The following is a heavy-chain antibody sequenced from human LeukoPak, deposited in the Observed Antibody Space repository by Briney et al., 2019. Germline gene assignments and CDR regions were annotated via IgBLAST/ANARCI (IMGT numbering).Heavy chain of an antibody. J-gene: IGHJ2*01. CDR2: TYYSGST. Sequence: KPSETLSLTCTVSGGSISSYYWSWIRQPPGKGLEWIGYTYYSGSTNYNPSLKSRVTISVDTSKNQFSLKLSSVTAADTAVYYCAREVSSWYRYFDLWGRGTLVTVSS. CDR1: GGSISSYY. D-gene: IGHD6-13*01. CDR3: AREVSSWYRYFDL. V-gene: IGHV4-59*01.